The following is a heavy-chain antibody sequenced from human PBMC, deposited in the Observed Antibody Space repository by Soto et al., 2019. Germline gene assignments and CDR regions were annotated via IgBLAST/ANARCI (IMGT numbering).Heavy chain of an antibody. CDR3: TRESSSGWSDH. J-gene: IGHJ5*02. D-gene: IGHD6-19*01. CDR2: TYYRSTWHN. Sequence: PTLSLTCAISVDSVSSGSAVWNWIRQSPSRGLEWLGRTYYRSTWHNDYAISVKSRITINPDTSKNQFSLQLNSVTPEDTAVYYCTRESSSGWSDHWGQGTLVTVSS. CDR1: VDSVSSGSAV. V-gene: IGHV6-1*01.